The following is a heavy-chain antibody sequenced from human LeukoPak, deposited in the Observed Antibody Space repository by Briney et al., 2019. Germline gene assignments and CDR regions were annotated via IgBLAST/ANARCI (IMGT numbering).Heavy chain of an antibody. CDR2: INHSGST. CDR3: ARGYGSGSYHKVGYYYYGMDV. J-gene: IGHJ6*02. V-gene: IGHV4-34*01. Sequence: PSETLSLTCAVYGGSFSGYYWSWIRQPPGKGLERIGEINHSGSTNYNPSLKSRVTISVDTSKNQFSLKLSSVTAADTAVYYCARGYGSGSYHKVGYYYYGMDVWGQGTTVTVSS. D-gene: IGHD3-10*01. CDR1: GGSFSGYY.